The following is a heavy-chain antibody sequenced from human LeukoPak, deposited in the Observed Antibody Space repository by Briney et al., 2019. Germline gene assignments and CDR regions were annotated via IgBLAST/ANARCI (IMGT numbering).Heavy chain of an antibody. D-gene: IGHD6-13*01. CDR3: ASSAPYSSSWYGRSYYGMDV. CDR2: IYYSGST. CDR1: GGSISSYY. Sequence: SETLSLTCTVSGGSISSYYWSWIRQPPGKGLEWIGYIYYSGSTNYNPSLKSRVTISVDTSKNQFSLKLSSVTAADTAVYYCASSAPYSSSWYGRSYYGMDVWGQGTTVTVSS. V-gene: IGHV4-59*01. J-gene: IGHJ6*02.